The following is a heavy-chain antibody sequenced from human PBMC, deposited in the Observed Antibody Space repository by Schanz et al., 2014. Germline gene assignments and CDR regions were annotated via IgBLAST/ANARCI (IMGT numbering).Heavy chain of an antibody. V-gene: IGHV3-30*03. CDR3: ARVDNGYESHLYYYGYYMDV. CDR2: ISYDGTNE. J-gene: IGHJ6*03. D-gene: IGHD5-12*01. Sequence: QVFLAESGGGVVQPGRSLRLSCAASGFTFSQYGMHWVRQAPGKGLEWVAVISYDGTNEYYAESMKGRFTISRDNAKDTYYLHMNSLRNEDTTVYYCARVDNGYESHLYYYGYYMDVWGKGTTVTVSS. CDR1: GFTFSQYG.